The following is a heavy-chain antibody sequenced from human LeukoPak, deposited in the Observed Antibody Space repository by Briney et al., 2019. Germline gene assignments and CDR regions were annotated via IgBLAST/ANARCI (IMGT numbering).Heavy chain of an antibody. CDR2: ISYDGSNK. V-gene: IGHV3-30*18. CDR1: GFIFSSYG. J-gene: IGHJ4*02. D-gene: IGHD1-1*01. Sequence: GGSLRLSCAAPGFIFSSYGMHWVRQAPGKGLEWVAVISYDGSNKYYADSVKGRFTISRDNSKNTLYLQINSLRAEDTAVYYCAKDRIVGDRGRGWNDYYFDYWGQGTLVTVSS. CDR3: AKDRIVGDRGRGWNDYYFDY.